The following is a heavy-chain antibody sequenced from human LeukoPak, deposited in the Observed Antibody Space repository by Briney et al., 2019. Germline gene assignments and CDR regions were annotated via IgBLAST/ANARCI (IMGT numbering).Heavy chain of an antibody. Sequence: PGGSLRLSCAASGFTFSGSAMHWVRQASGKGLEWVGRIRSKANSYATAYAASVKGRFTISRDDSKNTAYLQMNSLKTEDTAVYYCTTLYYDSSGYLGYFDYWGQGTLVTVSS. V-gene: IGHV3-73*01. D-gene: IGHD3-22*01. CDR2: IRSKANSYAT. CDR1: GFTFSGSA. CDR3: TTLYYDSSGYLGYFDY. J-gene: IGHJ4*02.